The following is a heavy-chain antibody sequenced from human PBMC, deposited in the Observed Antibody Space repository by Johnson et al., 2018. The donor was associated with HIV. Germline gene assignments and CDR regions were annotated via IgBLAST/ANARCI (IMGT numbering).Heavy chain of an antibody. V-gene: IGHV3-30*02. D-gene: IGHD3-22*01. Sequence: QVQLVESGGGVVQPGGSLRLSCAASGFTFSSYGMHWVRQAPGKGLEWVANIKQDGSEKYYVDSVKGRFTISRDNSKNTLYLQMNSLRTEDTAMYYCAKGHSSGYPKDAFDIWGRGTIVTVSS. CDR1: GFTFSSYG. CDR3: AKGHSSGYPKDAFDI. CDR2: IKQDGSEK. J-gene: IGHJ3*02.